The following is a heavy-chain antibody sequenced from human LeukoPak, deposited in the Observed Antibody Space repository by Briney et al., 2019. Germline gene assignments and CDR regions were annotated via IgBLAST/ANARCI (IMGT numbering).Heavy chain of an antibody. CDR2: IIPIFGTS. Sequence: SVKVSCKASGGTFSSYAISWVRQAPGQGLGSMGGIIPIFGTSNYAQKFQGRVTITADESTSTAYMELSSLRSEDTAVYYCARIGPLLWFGELFSDYWGQGTLVTVSS. D-gene: IGHD3-10*01. CDR3: ARIGPLLWFGELFSDY. V-gene: IGHV1-69*01. CDR1: GGTFSSYA. J-gene: IGHJ4*02.